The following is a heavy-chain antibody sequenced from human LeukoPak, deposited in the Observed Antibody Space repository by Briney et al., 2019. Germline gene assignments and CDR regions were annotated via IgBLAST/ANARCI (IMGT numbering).Heavy chain of an antibody. V-gene: IGHV4-4*07. D-gene: IGHD1-26*01. Sequence: PSETLSLTCTVSGGSISSYYWSWIRQPAGKGLEWIGRIYTSGSTNSHPSLKSRVTISVDMSKPQFYLELSSVTAADTAVYYCARARYREINYAYAGGYYYMDVWGKGTTVTVSS. CDR2: IYTSGST. CDR1: GGSISSYY. J-gene: IGHJ6*03. CDR3: ARARYREINYAYAGGYYYMDV.